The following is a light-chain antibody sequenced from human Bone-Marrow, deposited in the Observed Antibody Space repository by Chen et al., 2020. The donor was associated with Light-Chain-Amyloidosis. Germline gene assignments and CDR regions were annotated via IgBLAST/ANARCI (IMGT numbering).Light chain of an antibody. J-gene: IGLJ3*02. Sequence: NFMLTQPHSVSESPGKTVIISCTRSSGSIATNYVQWYQQRPGSSPTTVIYEDDQRPSGVPDRCSVSIDRSSSSASHAISGLKTEGEAYYCCQSYQGSTQGVFGGGTKLTVL. V-gene: IGLV6-57*01. CDR3: QSYQGSTQGV. CDR2: EDD. CDR1: SGSIATNY.